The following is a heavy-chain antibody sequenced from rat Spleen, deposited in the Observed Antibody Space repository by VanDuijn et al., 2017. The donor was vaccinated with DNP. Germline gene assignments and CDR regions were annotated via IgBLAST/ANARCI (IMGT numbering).Heavy chain of an antibody. CDR3: ARWTRYFDY. CDR1: GYSITSNY. Sequence: EVQLQESGSGLVKPSQSLSLTCSVTGYSITSNYWGWIRQFPGNKMEYIGHISYSGRTNYNPSLKSRISITRDTSRNHFFLHLISVTTEETATYYWARWTRYFDYWGQGVMVTVSS. D-gene: IGHD1-7*01. J-gene: IGHJ2*01. V-gene: IGHV3-1*01. CDR2: ISYSGRT.